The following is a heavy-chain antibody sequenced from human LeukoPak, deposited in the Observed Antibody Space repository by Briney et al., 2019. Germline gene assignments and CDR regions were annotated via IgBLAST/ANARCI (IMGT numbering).Heavy chain of an antibody. J-gene: IGHJ4*02. CDR2: ISYDGSNK. CDR3: ANGAAAGNDY. Sequence: GGSLRLSCAASGFTFSSYGMHWVRQAPGKGLEWVAVISYDGSNKYYADSVKGRFTISRDNSKNTLCLQMNSLRAEDTAVYYCANGAAAGNDYWGQGTLVTVSS. D-gene: IGHD6-13*01. V-gene: IGHV3-30*18. CDR1: GFTFSSYG.